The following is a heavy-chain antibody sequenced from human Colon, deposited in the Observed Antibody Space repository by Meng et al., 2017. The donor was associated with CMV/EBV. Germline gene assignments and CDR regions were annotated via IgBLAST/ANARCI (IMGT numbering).Heavy chain of an antibody. D-gene: IGHD2-2*01. Sequence: GESLKISCAASGFTFSNYWMSWVRQAPGKGLEWVASIKQDGSETYSVDSVKGRFTISRDNAKNSLFLQMNSLRAEDTAVYYCARAKYCISSSCPPSDSFDFWGQGTKVTVSS. CDR2: IKQDGSET. J-gene: IGHJ3*01. CDR3: ARAKYCISSSCPPSDSFDF. V-gene: IGHV3-7*01. CDR1: GFTFSNYW.